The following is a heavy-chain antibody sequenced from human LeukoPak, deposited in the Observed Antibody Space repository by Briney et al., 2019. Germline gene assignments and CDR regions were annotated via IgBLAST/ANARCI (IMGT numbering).Heavy chain of an antibody. D-gene: IGHD3-22*01. Sequence: SETLSLTCAVYGGSFSGQYWSWIRQPPGKGLEWIGEINHSGSTTYNPPLKSRVTISVDTSKNQFSLELSSVTAADTAVYYCASRPRDSSAYSCSYYFDSWGQGTLVTVSS. CDR1: GGSFSGQY. CDR2: INHSGST. V-gene: IGHV4-34*01. J-gene: IGHJ4*02. CDR3: ASRPRDSSAYSCSYYFDS.